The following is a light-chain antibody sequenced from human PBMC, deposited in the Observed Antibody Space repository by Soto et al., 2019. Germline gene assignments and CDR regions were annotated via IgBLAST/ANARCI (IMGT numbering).Light chain of an antibody. Sequence: QSALTQPPSASGAPGQRVTISCSGSRSNIGSNAVHWYQQLPGTAPRLLIFDSNQRPSGVPVRFSGSKSGTSASLAITGLQSEDEADYFCSAWEDSLNGPVFGGGTQLTVL. CDR2: DSN. CDR3: SAWEDSLNGPV. V-gene: IGLV1-44*01. CDR1: RSNIGSNA. J-gene: IGLJ3*02.